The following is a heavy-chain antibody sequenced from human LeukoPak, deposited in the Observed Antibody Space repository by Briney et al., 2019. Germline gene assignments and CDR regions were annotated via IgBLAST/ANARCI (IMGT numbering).Heavy chain of an antibody. V-gene: IGHV4-31*03. D-gene: IGHD1-14*01. J-gene: IGHJ5*02. CDR3: ARESVEPRGNWFDP. Sequence: SETLSLTCSVPGGSISSGGFYWSWIRQHPGKGLEWIGYIYYSGSTYYNPSLKSRFTISVDTSKNQFSLKLSSVTAADTAVYYCARESVEPRGNWFDPWGQGTLVTVSS. CDR2: IYYSGST. CDR1: GGSISSGGFY.